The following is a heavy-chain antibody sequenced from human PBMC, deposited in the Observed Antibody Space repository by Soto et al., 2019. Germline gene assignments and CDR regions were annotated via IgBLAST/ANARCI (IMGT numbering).Heavy chain of an antibody. V-gene: IGHV3-23*01. Sequence: EVQVLESGGGLVQPGGPLRLSCEGSEFTVSGHAMTGFRQAPGRGPEWVSTITADGGTYYADSVKGRFAMSRDTSENTLYLQMNSLGAEDTAAYYCAPHVSCSGGSCQYDAFAIRGQGTMVTVSS. CDR1: EFTVSGHA. J-gene: IGHJ3*02. CDR3: APHVSCSGGSCQYDAFAI. D-gene: IGHD2-15*01. CDR2: ITADGGT.